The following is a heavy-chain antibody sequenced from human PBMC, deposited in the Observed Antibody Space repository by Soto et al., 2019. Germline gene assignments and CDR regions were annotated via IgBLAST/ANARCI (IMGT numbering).Heavy chain of an antibody. CDR1: GDSIKTETW. CDR3: AREGRLHGFES. Sequence: QVHLQESGPGLVKPSETLSLTCAVSGDSIKTETWWSWLRQLPGTGLEWIGEIKHTGDANANPALRSRVCMSVDRTKNQLFLNLRSVSAADTAGYFWAREGRLHGFESWGHGTLVTVSS. V-gene: IGHV4-4*02. CDR2: IKHTGDA. J-gene: IGHJ5*01.